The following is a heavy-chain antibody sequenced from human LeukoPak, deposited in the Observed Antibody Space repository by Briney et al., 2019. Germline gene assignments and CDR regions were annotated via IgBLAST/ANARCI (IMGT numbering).Heavy chain of an antibody. CDR3: ARVGSPYYFDY. D-gene: IGHD6-13*01. Sequence: PSETLSLTCTVSGGSITNYYWSWIRQPPGKGLEWIGYIYHSGSTNYNPSLKSRVTISADTSKNQFSLKVSSVTAADTAMYYCARVGSPYYFDYWGQGTLVTVSS. CDR1: GGSITNYY. J-gene: IGHJ4*02. CDR2: IYHSGST. V-gene: IGHV4-59*01.